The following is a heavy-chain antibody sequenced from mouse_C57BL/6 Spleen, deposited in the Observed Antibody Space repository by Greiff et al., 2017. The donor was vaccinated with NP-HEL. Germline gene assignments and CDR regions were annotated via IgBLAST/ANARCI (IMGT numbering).Heavy chain of an antibody. V-gene: IGHV5-9*01. J-gene: IGHJ2*01. D-gene: IGHD1-1*01. CDR2: ISGGGGNT. Sequence: EVKLVESGGGLVKPGGSLKLSCAASGFTFSSYTMSWVRQTPEKRLEWVATISGGGGNTYYPDSVKGRFTISRDNAKNTLYLQMSSLRSEDTALYYCARDYYGTPDYWGQGTTLTVSS. CDR3: ARDYYGTPDY. CDR1: GFTFSSYT.